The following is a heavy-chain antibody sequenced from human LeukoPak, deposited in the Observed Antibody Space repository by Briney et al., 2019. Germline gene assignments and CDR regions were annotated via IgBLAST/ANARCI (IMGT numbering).Heavy chain of an antibody. CDR3: ARDRRKEPFDC. V-gene: IGHV3-7*01. CDR1: GFTFSTYW. Sequence: AGGSLRLSCAASGFTFSTYWMTWVRQAPGKGLEWVANINQGGSESYYVGSVKGRFTISRDNAESSLYLQMNSLRAEDTAVYYCARDRRKEPFDCWGQGTLVTVSS. CDR2: INQGGSES. D-gene: IGHD6-6*01. J-gene: IGHJ4*02.